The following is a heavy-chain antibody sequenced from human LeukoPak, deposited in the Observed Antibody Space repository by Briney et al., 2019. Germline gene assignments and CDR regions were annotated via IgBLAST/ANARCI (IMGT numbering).Heavy chain of an antibody. CDR2: IKQDGSNK. J-gene: IGHJ4*02. Sequence: PGGSLRLSCAASGFTFSSYWMSWVRQAPGKGLEWVANIKQDGSNKYYADSVKGRFTISRDNSKNTLYLQMNSLRAEDTAVYYCAKDPSFRGSSPLDYWGQGTLVTVSS. V-gene: IGHV3-7*01. CDR1: GFTFSSYW. D-gene: IGHD3-10*01. CDR3: AKDPSFRGSSPLDY.